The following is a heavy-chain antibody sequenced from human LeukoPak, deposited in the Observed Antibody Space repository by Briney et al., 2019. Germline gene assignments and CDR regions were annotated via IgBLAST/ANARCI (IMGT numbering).Heavy chain of an antibody. D-gene: IGHD3/OR15-3a*01. CDR2: ISYDGSNK. J-gene: IGHJ4*02. CDR1: GFTFSSYA. CDR3: ARDHGHDY. V-gene: IGHV3-30-3*01. Sequence: GGSLRLSCAASGFTFSSYAMHWVRQAPGKGLEWVAVISYDGSNKYYADSVKGRFTISRDNSKNTLYLQMNSLRAEDTAVYYCARDHGHDYWGQGTLVTVSS.